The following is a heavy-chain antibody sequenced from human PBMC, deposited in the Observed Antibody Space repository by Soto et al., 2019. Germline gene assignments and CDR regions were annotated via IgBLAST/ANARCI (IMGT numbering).Heavy chain of an antibody. D-gene: IGHD3-16*01. Sequence: PSETLSLTCTVSGGSVSSGSYYWSWIRQPPGKGLEWIGYIYYSGSTNYNPSLKSRVTISVDTSKNQFSLKRSSVTAADTAVYYCASSLRRDAFDIWGQGTMVTVSS. CDR1: GGSVSSGSYY. CDR2: IYYSGST. V-gene: IGHV4-61*01. CDR3: ASSLRRDAFDI. J-gene: IGHJ3*02.